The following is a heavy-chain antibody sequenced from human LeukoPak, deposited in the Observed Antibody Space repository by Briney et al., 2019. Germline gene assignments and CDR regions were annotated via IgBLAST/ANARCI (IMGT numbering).Heavy chain of an antibody. CDR3: AKGAIAVAGSGYYFDY. D-gene: IGHD6-19*01. CDR2: ISGSGGST. V-gene: IGHV3-23*01. CDR1: GFTFSSYA. J-gene: IGHJ4*02. Sequence: GGSLRLSCAASGFTFSSYAMSWVRQAPGKGLEWVSAISGSGGSTYYADSVKGRFTISRDNSKNTLYLQMNSPRAEDTAVYYCAKGAIAVAGSGYYFDYWGQGTLVTVSS.